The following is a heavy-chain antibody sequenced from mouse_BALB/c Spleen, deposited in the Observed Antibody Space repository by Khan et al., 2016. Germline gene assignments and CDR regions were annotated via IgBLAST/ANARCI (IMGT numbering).Heavy chain of an antibody. CDR3: ARCGLRYFDY. J-gene: IGHJ2*01. Sequence: QIQLVQSGPELKKPGETVKISCKASGYTFTNYGMNWVKQALGKGLKWMGWINTNTGEPTYAEEFKGRFAFPLEISASTASLQINNLKNEDTATYFCARCGLRYFDYWGQGTTLAVST. CDR2: INTNTGEP. V-gene: IGHV9-3*02. CDR1: GYTFTNYG. D-gene: IGHD3-1*01.